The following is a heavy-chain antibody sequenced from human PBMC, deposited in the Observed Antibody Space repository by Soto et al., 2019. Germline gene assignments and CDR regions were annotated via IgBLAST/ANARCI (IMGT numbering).Heavy chain of an antibody. Sequence: GGSLRLSCAASGFTFSSYAMSWVRQAPGKGLEWVSAISGSGGSTYYADSVKGRFTISRDNSKNTLYLQMNSLRAEDTAVYYCAKSLLWFGELLSGWFDPWGQGTLVTVSS. CDR1: GFTFSSYA. CDR2: ISGSGGST. D-gene: IGHD3-10*01. CDR3: AKSLLWFGELLSGWFDP. J-gene: IGHJ5*02. V-gene: IGHV3-23*01.